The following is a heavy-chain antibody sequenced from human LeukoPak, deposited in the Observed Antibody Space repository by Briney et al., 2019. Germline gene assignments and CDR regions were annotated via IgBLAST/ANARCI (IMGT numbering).Heavy chain of an antibody. V-gene: IGHV4-34*01. CDR2: INHSGST. D-gene: IGHD6-19*01. CDR3: ARGTGIAVAADYWYFDL. CDR1: GGSFSGYY. J-gene: IGHJ2*01. Sequence: KPSETLSLTCAVYGGSFSGYYWSWIRQPPGKGLEWIGEINHSGSTNYNPSLKSRVTISVDTSKNQFSLKLSSVTAADTAVYYCARGTGIAVAADYWYFDLWGRGTLVTVSS.